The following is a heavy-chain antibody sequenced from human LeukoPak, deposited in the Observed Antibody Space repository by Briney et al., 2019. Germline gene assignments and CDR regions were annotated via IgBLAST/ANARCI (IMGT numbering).Heavy chain of an antibody. CDR2: IKQDGSDK. CDR1: GFTFSTYW. D-gene: IGHD6-19*01. CDR3: ARGRYASGWYPGYFDS. V-gene: IGHV3-7*01. Sequence: PGGSLRLSCSASGFTFSTYWMSWVRQAPGRGLEWVANIKQDGSDKYYVDSVKGRFTISRDNTKNSLYLQMNSLRVEDTSVYYCARGRYASGWYPGYFDSWGQGTLVTVSS. J-gene: IGHJ4*02.